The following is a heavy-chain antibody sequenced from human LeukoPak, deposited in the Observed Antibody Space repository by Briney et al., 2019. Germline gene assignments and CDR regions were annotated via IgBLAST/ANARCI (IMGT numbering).Heavy chain of an antibody. D-gene: IGHD2-15*01. CDR3: ARDYCGGGICQDPDVLDI. Sequence: SETLSLTCTVSGGSISSGDYFWSWIRQPPGKGLEWIGYIYPSGTTYYNPSLKSRITISVDRSKNQFSLKLNFLTAADTAVYYCARDYCGGGICQDPDVLDIWGQGTMVTVSS. V-gene: IGHV4-30-2*01. J-gene: IGHJ3*02. CDR2: IYPSGTT. CDR1: GGSISSGDYF.